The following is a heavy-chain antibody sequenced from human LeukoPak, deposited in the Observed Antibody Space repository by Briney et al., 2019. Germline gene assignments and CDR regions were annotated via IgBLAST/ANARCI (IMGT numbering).Heavy chain of an antibody. V-gene: IGHV3-11*04. CDR2: ISSSGSTI. CDR3: ARNLGYDFWSGPQGAFDI. CDR1: GFTFSNAW. Sequence: GGSLRLSCAASGFTFSNAWMSWVRQAPGKGLEWVSYISSSGSTIYYADSVKGRFTISRDNAKNSLYLQMNSLRAEDTAVYYCARNLGYDFWSGPQGAFDIWGQGTMVTVSS. J-gene: IGHJ3*02. D-gene: IGHD3-3*01.